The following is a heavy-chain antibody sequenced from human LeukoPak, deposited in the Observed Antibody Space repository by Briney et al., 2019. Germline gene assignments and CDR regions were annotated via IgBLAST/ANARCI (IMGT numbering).Heavy chain of an antibody. CDR3: ARSSPIYYFEY. J-gene: IGHJ4*02. D-gene: IGHD6-13*01. CDR1: GFTVRSNY. CDR2: IYSGGNT. Sequence: GGSLRLSCAASGFTVRSNYMSWARQAPGKGLEWVSVIYSGGNTYYADSVKGRFAISRDNSKNMVFLQMNSLRAEDTAVYYCARSSPIYYFEYWGQGALVTVSP. V-gene: IGHV3-53*01.